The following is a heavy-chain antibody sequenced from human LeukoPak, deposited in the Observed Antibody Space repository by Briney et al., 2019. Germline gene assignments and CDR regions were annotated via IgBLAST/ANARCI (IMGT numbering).Heavy chain of an antibody. Sequence: GASVKVSCKASGYTFTSYGINWVRQAPGQGLEWMGWISGYNGNTNYAQKLQGRVTMTRGTSTSTVYMELRSLRSDDTAVYYCARGIDSASPPLGTFEIWGQGTMVTVSS. CDR2: ISGYNGNT. V-gene: IGHV1-18*01. J-gene: IGHJ3*02. CDR3: ARGIDSASPPLGTFEI. D-gene: IGHD1-26*01. CDR1: GYTFTSYG.